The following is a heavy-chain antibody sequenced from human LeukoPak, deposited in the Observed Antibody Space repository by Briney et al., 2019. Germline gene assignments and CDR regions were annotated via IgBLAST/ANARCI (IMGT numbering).Heavy chain of an antibody. J-gene: IGHJ4*02. Sequence: PGGSLRLSCAASGFTFSSYGMHWVRQAPGKGLEWVAFIRYDGSNKYYADSVKGRFTISRDNSKNTLYLQMNSLRAEDTAVYYCGRGGYSDFDYWGQGSLVTVSS. CDR1: GFTFSSYG. CDR3: GRGGYSDFDY. V-gene: IGHV3-30*02. D-gene: IGHD3-22*01. CDR2: IRYDGSNK.